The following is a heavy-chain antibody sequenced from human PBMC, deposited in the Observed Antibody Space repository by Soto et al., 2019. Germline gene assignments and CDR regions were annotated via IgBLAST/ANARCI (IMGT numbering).Heavy chain of an antibody. D-gene: IGHD6-13*01. Sequence: GASVKVSCKASGGTFSSYAISWVRQAPGQGLEWMGGIIPIFGTANYAQKFQGRVTITADESTSTAYMELSSLRSEDTAVYYCASSPIAAAGTAYFDYSGQGTLVTVSS. CDR2: IIPIFGTA. V-gene: IGHV1-69*13. CDR3: ASSPIAAAGTAYFDY. CDR1: GGTFSSYA. J-gene: IGHJ4*02.